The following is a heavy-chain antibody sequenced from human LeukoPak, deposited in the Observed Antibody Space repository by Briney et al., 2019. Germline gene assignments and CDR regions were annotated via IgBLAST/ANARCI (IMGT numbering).Heavy chain of an antibody. J-gene: IGHJ4*02. Sequence: GSLRLSCAASGFTFRSYWMSWIRQPPGKGLEWIGEINHSGSTNYNPSLKSRVTISVDTSKNQFSLKLSSVTAADTAVYYCARGRFGETYWGQGTLVTVSS. D-gene: IGHD3-10*01. V-gene: IGHV4-34*01. CDR2: INHSGST. CDR3: ARGRFGETY. CDR1: GFTFRSYW.